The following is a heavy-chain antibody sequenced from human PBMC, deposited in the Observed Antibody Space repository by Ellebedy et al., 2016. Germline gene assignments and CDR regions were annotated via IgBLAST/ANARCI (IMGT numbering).Heavy chain of an antibody. Sequence: HTGGSLRLSCAASGFTFSSYWMHWVRQAPGKGLVWVSRTNSDGSAPSYADSVKGRFTISRDNAKNTLYLQMNSLRAEDTAVYFCARAAGLFSRTSGAVWSFDYWGQGTLVTVSS. V-gene: IGHV3-74*01. CDR2: TNSDGSAP. CDR1: GFTFSSYW. D-gene: IGHD2-8*02. CDR3: ARAAGLFSRTSGAVWSFDY. J-gene: IGHJ4*02.